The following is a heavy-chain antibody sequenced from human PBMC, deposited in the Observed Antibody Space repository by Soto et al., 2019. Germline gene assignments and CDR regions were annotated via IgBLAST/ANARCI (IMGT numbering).Heavy chain of an antibody. CDR2: INPNSGGT. Sequence: VASVKVSCKASGYTFTGYYMHWVRQAPGQGXEWMGWINPNSGGTNYAQKFQGRVTMTRDTSISTAYMELSRLRSDDTAVYYCAREGRDFYDSSGYYYGNDYWGQGTLVTVSS. D-gene: IGHD3-22*01. J-gene: IGHJ4*02. CDR3: AREGRDFYDSSGYYYGNDY. V-gene: IGHV1-2*02. CDR1: GYTFTGYY.